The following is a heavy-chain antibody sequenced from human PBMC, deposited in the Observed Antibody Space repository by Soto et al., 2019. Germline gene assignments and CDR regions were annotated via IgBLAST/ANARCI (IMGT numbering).Heavy chain of an antibody. CDR1: GYTFTSYA. CDR3: ARGGAARDYYGMDV. J-gene: IGHJ6*02. Sequence: ASVKVSCKASGYTFTSYAMHWVRQAPGQRLEWMGWINAGNGNTKYSQKFQGRVTITRDTSASTAYMGLSSLRSEDTAVYYCARGGAARDYYGMDVWGQGTTVTVSS. D-gene: IGHD6-6*01. V-gene: IGHV1-3*01. CDR2: INAGNGNT.